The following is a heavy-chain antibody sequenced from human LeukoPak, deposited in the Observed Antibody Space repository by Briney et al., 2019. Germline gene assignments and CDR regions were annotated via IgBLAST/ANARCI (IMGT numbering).Heavy chain of an antibody. CDR1: GDSVSSNSAA. V-gene: IGHV6-1*01. D-gene: IGHD6-19*01. CDR3: ARDLEGAVAGTDWFDP. CDR2: TYYRSKWYN. Sequence: SQTLSLTCAISGDSVSSNSAAWNWIRQSPSRGLEWLGRTYYRSKWYNDYAVSVKSRITINPDTSKNQFSLQLNSVTPEDTAVYYCARDLEGAVAGTDWFDPWGQGTLVTASS. J-gene: IGHJ5*02.